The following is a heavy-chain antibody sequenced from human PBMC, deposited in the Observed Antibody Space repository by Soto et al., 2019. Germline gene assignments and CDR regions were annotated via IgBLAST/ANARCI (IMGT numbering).Heavy chain of an antibody. CDR3: AKERWYGRVVATAMDQGY. Sequence: ESGGGVVQPGMSLRLSCASSGFTFSSYGMHWVRQAPGKGLEWVAVISYDGSNKYYADSVKGRFTISRDNSKNTLYLQMNSLRGEDTAVYYCAKERWYGRVVATAMDQGYWGQGTLVTVSS. J-gene: IGHJ4*02. D-gene: IGHD2-21*02. V-gene: IGHV3-30*18. CDR2: ISYDGSNK. CDR1: GFTFSSYG.